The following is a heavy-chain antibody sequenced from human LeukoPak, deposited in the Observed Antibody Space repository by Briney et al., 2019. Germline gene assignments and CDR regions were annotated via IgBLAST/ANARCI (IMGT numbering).Heavy chain of an antibody. CDR3: ARGAAAAGLYFDF. Sequence: SETLSLTRTVSGDSISGYYWSWIWQPPGKGLEWIGYIYYTGSTNYNPSLKSRLTISLDTSKNQFSLKLSSVTAADTAVYYCARGAAAAGLYFDFWGQGTLVTVSS. D-gene: IGHD6-13*01. J-gene: IGHJ4*02. V-gene: IGHV4-59*01. CDR1: GDSISGYY. CDR2: IYYTGST.